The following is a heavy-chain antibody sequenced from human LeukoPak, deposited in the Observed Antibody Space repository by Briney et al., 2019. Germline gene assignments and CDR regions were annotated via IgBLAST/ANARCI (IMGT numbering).Heavy chain of an antibody. CDR2: ISGGGGSA. CDR3: AKGHGYYYYYGMDV. V-gene: IGHV3-23*01. CDR1: GFTFASSA. J-gene: IGHJ6*02. Sequence: GGSLRLSCAASGFTFASSAMNWVHQAPGKGLEWVSAISGGGGSAYYADSVKGRFTISRDNSKNTLSLQMNSLRAGDTAVYYCAKGHGYYYYYGMDVWGQGTTVTVSS.